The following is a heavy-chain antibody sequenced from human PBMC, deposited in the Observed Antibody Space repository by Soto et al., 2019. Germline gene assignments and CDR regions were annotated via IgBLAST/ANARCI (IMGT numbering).Heavy chain of an antibody. D-gene: IGHD4-4*01. CDR3: ARKAGPTQFYYDS. V-gene: IGHV3-53*01. Sequence: VGSLRLSCAASGFTVSRHYISWVRQAPGKGLEWVSVIYAAGSTYYADSVKGRFTISRDNSKNIVYLQMDSLRAEDTAVYYCARKAGPTQFYYDSWGQGIRVTVSS. CDR2: IYAAGST. J-gene: IGHJ4*02. CDR1: GFTVSRHY.